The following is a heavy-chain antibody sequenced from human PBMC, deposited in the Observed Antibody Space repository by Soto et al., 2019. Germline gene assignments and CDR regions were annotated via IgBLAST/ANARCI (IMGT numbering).Heavy chain of an antibody. CDR2: INHSGST. J-gene: IGHJ6*02. Sequence: QVQLQQWGAGLLKPSETLSLTCAVYGGSFSGYYWSWIRQPPGKGLEWIGEINHSGSTNYNPSLKSRVTISVDTYKNQFSLKLSSVTAADTAVYYCARVFEYYYYYGMDVWGQGTTVTVSS. V-gene: IGHV4-34*01. CDR3: ARVFEYYYYYGMDV. CDR1: GGSFSGYY.